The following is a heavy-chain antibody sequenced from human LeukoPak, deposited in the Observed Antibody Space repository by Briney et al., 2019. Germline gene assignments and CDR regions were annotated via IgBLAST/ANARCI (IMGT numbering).Heavy chain of an antibody. CDR3: ARETLDCSSTSCYPAGGMDV. CDR1: GGSISSGGYS. V-gene: IGHV4-30-2*01. J-gene: IGHJ6*02. CDR2: IYHSGST. D-gene: IGHD2-2*01. Sequence: SETLSLTCAVSGGSISSGGYSCRWIRQPPGKGLEWIGYIYHSGSTYYNPSLKSRVTISVDRSKNQFSLKLSSVTAADTAVYYCARETLDCSSTSCYPAGGMDVWGQGTTVTVSS.